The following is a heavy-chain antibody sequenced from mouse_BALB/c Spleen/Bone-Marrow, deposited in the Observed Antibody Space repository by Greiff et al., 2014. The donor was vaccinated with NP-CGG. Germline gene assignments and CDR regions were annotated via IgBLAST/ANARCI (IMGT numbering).Heavy chain of an antibody. V-gene: IGHV3-8*02. CDR3: ARSGSSGYHYYAMDY. CDR2: ISYSGST. D-gene: IGHD3-1*01. Sequence: EVQLVESGPSLVKPSQTLSLTCSVTGDSITSGYWNWIRKFPGNKLEYMGYISYSGSTYYNPSLKSRISITRDTSKNLYYLQLNSVTTEDTATYYCARSGSSGYHYYAMDYWGQGTSVTVSS. CDR1: GDSITSGY. J-gene: IGHJ4*01.